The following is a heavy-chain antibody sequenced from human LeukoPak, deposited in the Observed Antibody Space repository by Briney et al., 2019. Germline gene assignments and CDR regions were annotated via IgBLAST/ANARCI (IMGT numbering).Heavy chain of an antibody. J-gene: IGHJ4*02. CDR3: ARSDSSSAHTAFDY. V-gene: IGHV4-4*07. D-gene: IGHD2-2*01. Sequence: SETLSLTCTVSGASINSFYWSWIRQPAGKGLEWIGRIYSSGSTNYNPSLKGRVTMSVDTSKDRFSLKLSSVTAADTAVYYCARSDSSSAHTAFDYWGQGTLVTVSS. CDR2: IYSSGST. CDR1: GASINSFY.